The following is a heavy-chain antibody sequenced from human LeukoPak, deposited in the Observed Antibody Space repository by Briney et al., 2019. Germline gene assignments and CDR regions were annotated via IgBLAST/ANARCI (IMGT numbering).Heavy chain of an antibody. CDR1: GFSLSTSGVG. Sequence: ESGPTLVNPTQTLTLTCTFSGFSLSTSGVGVGWIRQRPGKALEWLALIYWDDDKRYSPSLKGRLTITKDTSKNQVVLTMTNMDPVDTATYYCAGPIPSSDSSGYRYDAFDIWGQGTMVTVSS. V-gene: IGHV2-5*02. CDR2: IYWDDDK. D-gene: IGHD3-22*01. CDR3: AGPIPSSDSSGYRYDAFDI. J-gene: IGHJ3*02.